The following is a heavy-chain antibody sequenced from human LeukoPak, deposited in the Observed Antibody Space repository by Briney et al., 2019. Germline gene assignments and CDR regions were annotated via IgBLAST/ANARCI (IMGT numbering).Heavy chain of an antibody. Sequence: PGGSLRLSCAASGFTFSSYAMSWVRQAPGKGLEWVSVIYSGGSTYYADSVKGRFTISRDNSKNTLYLQMNSLRAEDTAVYYCARDKVTYYYDSSGYYPTQYYFDYWGQGTLVTVSS. CDR1: GFTFSSYA. CDR2: IYSGGST. V-gene: IGHV3-66*01. D-gene: IGHD3-22*01. J-gene: IGHJ4*02. CDR3: ARDKVTYYYDSSGYYPTQYYFDY.